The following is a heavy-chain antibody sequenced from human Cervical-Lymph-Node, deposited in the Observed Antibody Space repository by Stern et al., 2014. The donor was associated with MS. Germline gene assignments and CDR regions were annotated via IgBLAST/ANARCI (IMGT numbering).Heavy chain of an antibody. CDR3: ARQRYFDY. Sequence: EVQLEESGPEVKRPGESLKISCQASGYTFTSYWIGWVRQMPGKGLEWIAIIFPGGSDIRYSPSFQAQVTISADKSSSTAYLQWNTLKASDTAIYYCARQRYFDYWGQGTLVTVSS. J-gene: IGHJ4*02. CDR2: IFPGGSDI. CDR1: GYTFTSYW. V-gene: IGHV5-51*01.